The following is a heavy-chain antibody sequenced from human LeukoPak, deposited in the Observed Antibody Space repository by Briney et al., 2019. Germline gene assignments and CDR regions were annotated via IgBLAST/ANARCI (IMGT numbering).Heavy chain of an antibody. D-gene: IGHD3-16*02. CDR1: GGSISSSSYY. Sequence: SETLSLTCTVSGGSISSSSYYWGWIRQPPGKGLEWIGSIYYSGSTYYNPSLKSRVTISVDTSKNQFSLKLSSVTAADTAVYYCARERITFGGAIAEPLWYWGQGTLVTVSS. CDR3: ARERITFGGAIAEPLWY. V-gene: IGHV4-39*07. J-gene: IGHJ4*02. CDR2: IYYSGST.